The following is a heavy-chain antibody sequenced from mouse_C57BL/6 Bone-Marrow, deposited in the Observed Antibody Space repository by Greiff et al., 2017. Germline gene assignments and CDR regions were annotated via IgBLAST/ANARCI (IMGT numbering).Heavy chain of an antibody. D-gene: IGHD1-1*01. J-gene: IGHJ1*03. CDR2: IDPSDSYT. CDR1: GYTFTSYR. Sequence: QVQLQQPGAELVKPGASVKLSCKASGYTFTSYRMQWVKQRPGQGLEWIGEIDPSDSYTNYNQKFTGKATLNVDTSSSTAYMQLSSLTSEDSAVYDCERHYGSSSYWYFDVWGTGTTVTVSS. V-gene: IGHV1-50*01. CDR3: ERHYGSSSYWYFDV.